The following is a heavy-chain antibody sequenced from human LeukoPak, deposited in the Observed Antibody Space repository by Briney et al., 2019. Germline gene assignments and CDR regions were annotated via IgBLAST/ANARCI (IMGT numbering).Heavy chain of an antibody. CDR3: ARAEGALYYYDSSGYGMAFDI. D-gene: IGHD3-22*01. Sequence: SETLSLTCTVSGGSISNLYWGWIRQPPGKGLEWIGYIHDSGSTNYNPSLKSRVTISVDTSKNQFSLRLSSVTAADTAVYYCARAEGALYYYDSSGYGMAFDIWGQGTMVTVSS. J-gene: IGHJ3*02. CDR1: GGSISNLY. CDR2: IHDSGST. V-gene: IGHV4-59*01.